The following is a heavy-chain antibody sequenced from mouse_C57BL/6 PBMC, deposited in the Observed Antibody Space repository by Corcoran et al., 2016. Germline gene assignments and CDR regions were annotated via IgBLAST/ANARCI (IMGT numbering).Heavy chain of an antibody. V-gene: IGHV3-6*01. Sequence: DVQLQESGPGLVKPSQSLSLTCSVTGYSITSGYYWNWIRQFPGNKLEWMGYISYDGSNNYNPSLKNRISITRDTSKNQFFLKLNSVTTEDTATYYCARGGVVDYWGQGTSVTVSS. CDR1: GYSITSGYY. CDR3: ARGGVVDY. CDR2: ISYDGSN. D-gene: IGHD1-1*02. J-gene: IGHJ4*01.